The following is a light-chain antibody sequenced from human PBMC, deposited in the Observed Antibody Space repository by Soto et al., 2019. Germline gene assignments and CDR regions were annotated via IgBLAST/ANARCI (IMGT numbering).Light chain of an antibody. V-gene: IGKV1-5*01. Sequence: DIQMTQSPSTLSASVGDRVTITCRASQNIRSRLAWFQQKPGKAPKLLIYDASSLESGVPQRFSGSGSGTEFTLTISSLQTDDFSNYYCQQYHSYWTFGQGTKVDIK. CDR2: DAS. CDR1: QNIRSR. CDR3: QQYHSYWT. J-gene: IGKJ1*01.